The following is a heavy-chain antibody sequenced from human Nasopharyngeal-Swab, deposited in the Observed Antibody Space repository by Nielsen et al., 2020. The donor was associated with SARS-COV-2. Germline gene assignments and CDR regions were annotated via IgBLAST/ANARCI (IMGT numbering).Heavy chain of an antibody. V-gene: IGHV1-18*01. CDR3: ARDVLGYCTNGVCYRDGSMVAFDI. D-gene: IGHD2-8*01. CDR2: ISAYNGNT. Sequence: ASVKVSCKASGYTFTSYGISWVRQDPGQGLEGMGWISAYNGNTNYAQKLQGRVTMTTDTSTSTAYMELRSLRSEDTAVYYCARDVLGYCTNGVCYRDGSMVAFDIWGQGTMVTVSS. J-gene: IGHJ3*02. CDR1: GYTFTSYG.